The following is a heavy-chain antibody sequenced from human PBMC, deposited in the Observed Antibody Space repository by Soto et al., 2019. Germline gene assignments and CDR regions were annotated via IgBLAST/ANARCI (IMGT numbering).Heavy chain of an antibody. J-gene: IGHJ6*02. Sequence: GESLKISCKGSGYSFTSYWISWVRQMSGKGLEWMGRIDPSDSYTNYSPSFQGHVTISADKSISTAYLQWSSLKASDTAMYYCERHTVLDIVVVPAAHPYYYYYGMDVWGQGTTVTVSS. CDR3: ERHTVLDIVVVPAAHPYYYYYGMDV. D-gene: IGHD2-2*01. V-gene: IGHV5-10-1*01. CDR2: IDPSDSYT. CDR1: GYSFTSYW.